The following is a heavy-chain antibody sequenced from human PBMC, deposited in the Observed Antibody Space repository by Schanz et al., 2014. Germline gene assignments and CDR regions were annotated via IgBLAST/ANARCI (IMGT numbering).Heavy chain of an antibody. CDR3: AKDSTHIDIVLVPTAIDY. Sequence: VQLVESGGGFVQPGGSLGLSCVVSGFTVSSDHMSWVRQAPGKGLEWVAAMSYDGSIKYYGDSVKGRFTISRDNSKNTLYLHMNTLRSEDTAVYYCAKDSTHIDIVLVPTAIDYWGQGTLGTVSS. CDR1: GFTVSSDH. J-gene: IGHJ4*02. D-gene: IGHD2-2*01. CDR2: MSYDGSIK. V-gene: IGHV3-30*02.